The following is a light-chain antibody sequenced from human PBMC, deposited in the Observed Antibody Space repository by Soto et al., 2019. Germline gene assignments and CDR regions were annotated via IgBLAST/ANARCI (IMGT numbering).Light chain of an antibody. J-gene: IGKJ5*01. CDR3: QQRSNWPSIT. V-gene: IGKV3-11*01. Sequence: EIVLTQSPATLSLSPGERATLSCRASQSVSSYLAWYQQKPGQAPRLLIYDASNRATGIPARFRGSGSGTDFTLTISSLEPEDCAVYYCQQRSNWPSITFGQGTRLEIK. CDR2: DAS. CDR1: QSVSSY.